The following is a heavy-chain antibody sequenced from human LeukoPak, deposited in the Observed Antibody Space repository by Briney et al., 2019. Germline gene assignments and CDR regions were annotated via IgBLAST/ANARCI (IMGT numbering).Heavy chain of an antibody. V-gene: IGHV1-8*01. CDR1: GYTFTSYD. CDR3: ARGHSSSWYWDYYYGMDV. J-gene: IGHJ6*02. CDR2: MNPNSGNT. D-gene: IGHD6-13*01. Sequence: SVKVSCKASGYTFTSYDINWVRQATGQRLEWMGWMNPNSGNTGYAQKFQGRVTMTRNTSISTAYMELSSQRSEDTAVYYCARGHSSSWYWDYYYGMDVWGQGTTVTVSS.